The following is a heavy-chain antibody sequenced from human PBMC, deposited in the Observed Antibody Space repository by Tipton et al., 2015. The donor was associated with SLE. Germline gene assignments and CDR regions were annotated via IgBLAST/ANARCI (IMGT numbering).Heavy chain of an antibody. D-gene: IGHD4-17*01. V-gene: IGHV3-7*01. CDR1: GFTFSNYW. J-gene: IGHJ2*01. CDR2: IKQDGSEK. CDR3: ARGSDGEYVRYFDV. Sequence: SLRLSCAASGFTFSNYWMSWVRQAPGKGLEWVANIKQDGSEKYYVDSVKGRFTISRDNAKNSLYLQMNSLRAEDTAVYYCARGSDGEYVRYFDVWGPGTLVTVSS.